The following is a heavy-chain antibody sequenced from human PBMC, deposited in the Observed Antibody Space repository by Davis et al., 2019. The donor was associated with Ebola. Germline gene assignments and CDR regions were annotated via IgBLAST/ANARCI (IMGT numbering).Heavy chain of an antibody. CDR2: IYHSGST. CDR3: ASRRRGMGY. V-gene: IGHV4-30-2*01. CDR1: GGSISSGGYS. Sequence: MPSEILSLTCAVSGGSISSGGYSWSWIRQPPGKGLEWIGYIYHSGSTYYNPSLKSRVTISVDRSKNQFSLKLSSVTAADTAVYYCASRRRGMGYWGQGTLVTVSS. D-gene: IGHD3-16*01. J-gene: IGHJ4*02.